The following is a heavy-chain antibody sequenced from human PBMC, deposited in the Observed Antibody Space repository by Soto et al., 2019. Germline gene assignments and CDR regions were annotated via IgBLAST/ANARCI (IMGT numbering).Heavy chain of an antibody. V-gene: IGHV4-59*01. J-gene: IGHJ4*02. CDR1: GVSFSTYY. Sequence: QVQLQESGPGLVKPSGTLSLTCTVSGVSFSTYYWSWIRQAPGKGLEWIGYIYYSGSSNYNPSLKSRVTMSVDTSKNQLSLKLSSVTAADTAVYYCARDQGGPFDYWGQGTLVTVSS. CDR2: IYYSGSS. CDR3: ARDQGGPFDY. D-gene: IGHD2-15*01.